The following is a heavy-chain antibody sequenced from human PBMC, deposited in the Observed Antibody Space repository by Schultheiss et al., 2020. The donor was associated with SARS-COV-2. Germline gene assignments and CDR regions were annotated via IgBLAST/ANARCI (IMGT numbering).Heavy chain of an antibody. CDR3: ARDGRGYYYGMDV. CDR2: IYYSGST. J-gene: IGHJ6*02. CDR1: GGSFSGYY. V-gene: IGHV4-59*12. Sequence: SETLSLTCTVYGGSFSGYYWSWIRQPPGKGLEWIGYIYYSGSTYYNPSLKSLVTISVDTSKNQFSLKLSSVTAADTAVYYCARDGRGYYYGMDVWGQGTTVTVSS. D-gene: IGHD2-15*01.